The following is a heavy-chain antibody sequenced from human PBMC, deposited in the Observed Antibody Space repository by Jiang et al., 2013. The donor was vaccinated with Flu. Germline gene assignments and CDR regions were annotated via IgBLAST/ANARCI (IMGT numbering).Heavy chain of an antibody. D-gene: IGHD5-18*01. Sequence: LLKPSETLSLTCAVYGGSFSGYYWSWIRQPPGKGLEWIGEINHSGSTNYNPSLKSRVTISVDTSKNQFSLKLSSVTAADTAVYYCARGPTWIQLWLLDYWGQGTLVTVSS. CDR3: ARGPTWIQLWLLDY. J-gene: IGHJ4*02. CDR1: GGSFSGYY. V-gene: IGHV4-34*01. CDR2: INHSGST.